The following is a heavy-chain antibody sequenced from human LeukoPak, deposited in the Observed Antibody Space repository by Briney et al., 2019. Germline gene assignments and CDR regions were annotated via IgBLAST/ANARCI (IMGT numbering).Heavy chain of an antibody. J-gene: IGHJ4*02. CDR1: GYTFTGYY. V-gene: IGHV1-2*02. D-gene: IGHD3-10*01. CDR3: ARDLYSRRMNYYGSGSYFAY. CDR2: INPNSGGT. Sequence: GASVRVSCTASGYTFTGYYMHWVRQAPGQGLEWMGWINPNSGGTNYAQKFQGRVTMTRDTAISTAYMELSRLRSDDTAVYYCARDLYSRRMNYYGSGSYFAYWGRGTLVTGSS.